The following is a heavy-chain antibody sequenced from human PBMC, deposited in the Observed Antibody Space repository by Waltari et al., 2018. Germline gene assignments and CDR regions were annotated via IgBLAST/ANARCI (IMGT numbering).Heavy chain of an antibody. J-gene: IGHJ5*02. Sequence: QVQLVQSGAEVKKPGASVKVSCKASGYTFTGYYMHWVRQAPGQGLEWMGGINPERGGTNEAQKFQGWVTMTRDTSISTAYMELSRLRSDDTAVYYCAREGGYCSSTSCRGGWFDPWGQGTLVTVSS. CDR2: INPERGGT. CDR3: AREGGYCSSTSCRGGWFDP. CDR1: GYTFTGYY. V-gene: IGHV1-2*04. D-gene: IGHD2-2*01.